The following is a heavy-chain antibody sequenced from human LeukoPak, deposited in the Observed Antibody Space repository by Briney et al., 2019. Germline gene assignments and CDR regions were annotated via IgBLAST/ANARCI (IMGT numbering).Heavy chain of an antibody. CDR1: GFTVSSNY. Sequence: GGSLRLSCAASGFTVSSNYMSWVRQAPGKGLEWVSGINWNGGSTDYADSVKGRFTISRDNAKNSLYLQMNSLRAEDTALYYCARIGYSYGSEVDYWGQGTLVTVSS. D-gene: IGHD5-18*01. V-gene: IGHV3-20*04. CDR2: INWNGGST. J-gene: IGHJ4*02. CDR3: ARIGYSYGSEVDY.